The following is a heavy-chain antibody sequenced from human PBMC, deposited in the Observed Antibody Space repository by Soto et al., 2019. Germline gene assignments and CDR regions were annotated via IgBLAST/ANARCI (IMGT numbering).Heavy chain of an antibody. J-gene: IGHJ6*02. Sequence: PSETLSLTCTVSGGSISSHYWSWIRRPPGKGLAWIAYTYYTGSTYYNTYLKSRVTISVDTSKNQFSLRLSSVNSEDTAVYYCARGGIYSSSDGLHYYGMDVWGQGTTVTVSS. D-gene: IGHD6-19*01. CDR1: GGSISSHY. V-gene: IGHV4-59*11. CDR3: ARGGIYSSSDGLHYYGMDV. CDR2: TYYTGST.